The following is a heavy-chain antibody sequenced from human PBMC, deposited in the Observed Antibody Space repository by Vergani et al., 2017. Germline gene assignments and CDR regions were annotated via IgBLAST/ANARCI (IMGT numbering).Heavy chain of an antibody. J-gene: IGHJ4*02. V-gene: IGHV4-59*01. CDR2: IYYSGST. CDR1: GGSISSYY. CDR3: ARGITMVRESPPYYFDY. Sequence: QVQLPESGPGLVKPSETLSLTCTVSGGSISSYYWSWIRQPPGKGLEWIGYIYYSGSTNYNPSLKSRVTISVDTSKNQFSLKLSSVTAADTAVYYCARGITMVRESPPYYFDYWGQGTLVTVSS. D-gene: IGHD3-10*01.